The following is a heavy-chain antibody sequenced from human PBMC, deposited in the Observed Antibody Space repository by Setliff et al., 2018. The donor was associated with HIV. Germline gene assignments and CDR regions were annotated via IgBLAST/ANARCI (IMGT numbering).Heavy chain of an antibody. Sequence: SETLSLTCAVSGYSISSGYYWAWIRQSPGKGLDWIGSIHNSGTTYYNPSLKSRVTISVDTTTNQVSLQVNSVTAVDTAVYYCARVPHRVVGTTTLLYHFDYWGLGTLVTVSS. CDR3: ARVPHRVVGTTTLLYHFDY. V-gene: IGHV4-38-2*01. CDR2: IHNSGTT. CDR1: GYSISSGYY. D-gene: IGHD1-26*01. J-gene: IGHJ4*02.